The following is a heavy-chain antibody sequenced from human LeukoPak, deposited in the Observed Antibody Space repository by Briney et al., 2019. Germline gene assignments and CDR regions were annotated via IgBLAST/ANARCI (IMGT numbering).Heavy chain of an antibody. CDR2: ISAYNGNT. CDR1: GYTFTSYG. Sequence: ASVKVSCKASGYTFTSYGISWVRPAPGQGLEWMGWISAYNGNTNYAQKLQGRVTMTTDTSTSTAYMELRSLRSDDTAVYYCARAPRGDYGGDYFDYWGQGTLVTVSS. D-gene: IGHD4-17*01. J-gene: IGHJ4*02. CDR3: ARAPRGDYGGDYFDY. V-gene: IGHV1-18*01.